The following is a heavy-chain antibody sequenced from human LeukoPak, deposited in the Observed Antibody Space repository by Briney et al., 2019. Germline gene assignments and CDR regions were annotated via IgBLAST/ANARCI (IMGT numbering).Heavy chain of an antibody. CDR2: ISWNSGSI. D-gene: IGHD1-26*01. J-gene: IGHJ1*01. CDR1: GFTFSTSW. Sequence: TGGSLRLSCAASGFTFSTSWMTWVRQAPGKGLEWVSGISWNSGSIGYADSVKGRFTISRDNAKNSLYLQMNSLRAEDTALYYCAKGAQWELLRGYFQHWGQGTLVTVSS. CDR3: AKGAQWELLRGYFQH. V-gene: IGHV3-9*01.